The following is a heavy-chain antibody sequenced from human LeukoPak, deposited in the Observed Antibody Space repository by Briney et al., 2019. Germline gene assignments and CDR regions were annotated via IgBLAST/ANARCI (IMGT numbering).Heavy chain of an antibody. CDR3: ARGRIDYYDSSGYYYNPHNGLDY. CDR1: GGSFSGYY. J-gene: IGHJ4*02. CDR2: INHSGST. V-gene: IGHV4-34*01. D-gene: IGHD3-22*01. Sequence: SETLSLTCAVYGGSFSGYYWSWIRQPPGKGLEWIGEINHSGSTNYNPSLKSRVTISADTSKNQFSLKLSSVTAADTAVYYCARGRIDYYDSSGYYYNPHNGLDYWGQGTLVTVSS.